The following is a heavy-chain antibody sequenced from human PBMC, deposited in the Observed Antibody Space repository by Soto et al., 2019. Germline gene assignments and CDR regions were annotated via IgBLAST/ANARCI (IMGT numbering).Heavy chain of an antibody. J-gene: IGHJ4*02. D-gene: IGHD3-10*01. Sequence: EVQLLESGGGLVQPGGSPRLSCAASGFTFSSYAMSWVRQAPGKGLEWVSAISGSGGSTYYADSVKGRFTISRDNSKNTLYLQMNSLRAEDTAVYYCANHLWFGKLSNWGQGTLVTVSS. V-gene: IGHV3-23*01. CDR1: GFTFSSYA. CDR3: ANHLWFGKLSN. CDR2: ISGSGGST.